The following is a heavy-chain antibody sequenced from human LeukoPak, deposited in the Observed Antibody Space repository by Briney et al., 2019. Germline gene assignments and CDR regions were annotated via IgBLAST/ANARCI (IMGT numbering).Heavy chain of an antibody. CDR2: INPNSGGT. CDR1: GYTFTSYY. CDR3: AREGTHYYYYMDV. J-gene: IGHJ6*03. Sequence: ASVKVSCKASGYTFTSYYMHWVRQAPGQGLEWMEWINPNSGGTNYAQKFQGRVTMTRDTSISTAYMELSRLRSDDTAVYYCAREGTHYYYYMDVWGKGTTVTVSS. V-gene: IGHV1-2*02.